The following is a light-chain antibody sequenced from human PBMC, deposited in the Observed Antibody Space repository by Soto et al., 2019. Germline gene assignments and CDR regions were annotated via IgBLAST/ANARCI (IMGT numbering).Light chain of an antibody. V-gene: IGKV1-5*03. J-gene: IGKJ1*01. CDR3: QQYDTDAWT. CDR2: KAS. Sequence: DIQLTQSPSTLSASVGDRVTITCRASETISLWLAWYQQKPGKAPKLLMYKASTLESGVPSRFSGSGSGTEFTLSISGLQHDDFATYYCQQYDTDAWTFGQGTK. CDR1: ETISLW.